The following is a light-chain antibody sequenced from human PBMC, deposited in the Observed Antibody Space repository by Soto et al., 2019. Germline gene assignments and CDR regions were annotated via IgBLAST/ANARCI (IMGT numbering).Light chain of an antibody. V-gene: IGLV2-14*03. CDR2: DVS. Sequence: QSVLTXPASVSGSPGQSITISCHGTSIDVGGYNYVSWYQHYPGKVPKLIIFDVSNRPSGVSNRFSGSKSGNTASLTISGLQAEDEADYYCSSYTKNLGVFGTGTKVTVL. J-gene: IGLJ1*01. CDR1: SIDVGGYNY. CDR3: SSYTKNLGV.